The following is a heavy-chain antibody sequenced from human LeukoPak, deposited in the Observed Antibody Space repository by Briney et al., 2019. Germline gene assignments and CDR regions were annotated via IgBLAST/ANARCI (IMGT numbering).Heavy chain of an antibody. Sequence: SETLSLTCAVSGGSISSGGYSWSWIRQPPGKGLEWIGYIYHSGSTYYNPSLKSRVTISVDRSKNQFSLKLSSVTAADTAVYYCARDARWLQSKWAAFDIWGQGTMVTVSS. CDR3: ARDARWLQSKWAAFDI. CDR2: IYHSGST. V-gene: IGHV4-30-2*01. CDR1: GGSISSGGYS. D-gene: IGHD5-24*01. J-gene: IGHJ3*02.